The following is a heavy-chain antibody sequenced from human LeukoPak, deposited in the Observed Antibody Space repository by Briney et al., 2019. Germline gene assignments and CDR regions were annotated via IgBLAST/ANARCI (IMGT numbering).Heavy chain of an antibody. CDR2: INPSGGST. J-gene: IGHJ6*02. CDR3: AREDVVLVDAVRYYYYGMDV. V-gene: IGHV1-46*01. CDR1: GYNFISYY. D-gene: IGHD2-8*01. Sequence: ASVKVSCKASGYNFISYYMHWVRQAPGQGLEWMGIINPSGGSTSYAQKFQDRVTMTRDTSTSTVYMELSSLKSEDTAVYYCAREDVVLVDAVRYYYYGMDVRGQGTTVTVSS.